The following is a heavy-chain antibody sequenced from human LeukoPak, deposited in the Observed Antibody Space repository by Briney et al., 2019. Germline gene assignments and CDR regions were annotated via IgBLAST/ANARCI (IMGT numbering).Heavy chain of an antibody. CDR1: GGTFSSYA. D-gene: IGHD3-10*01. V-gene: IGHV1-69*13. Sequence: SVKVSCKASGGTFSSYAISWVRQAPGQGLEWMGGIIPIFGTANYAQKFQGRVTITADESTSTAYMELSSLRSEDTAVYYCARGVPGITMVRGVITLYYMDVWGKGTTVTVSS. J-gene: IGHJ6*03. CDR2: IIPIFGTA. CDR3: ARGVPGITMVRGVITLYYMDV.